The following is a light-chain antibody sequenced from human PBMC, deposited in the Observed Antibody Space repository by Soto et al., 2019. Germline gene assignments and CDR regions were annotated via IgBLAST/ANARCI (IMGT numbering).Light chain of an antibody. J-gene: IGKJ1*01. CDR1: QSVLYSSNNKNY. V-gene: IGKV4-1*01. CDR2: WAS. CDR3: PQYYSTPWT. Sequence: DIVMTQSPDSLAVSLGERATINCKSSQSVLYSSNNKNYLAWYQQKPRQPPKLLIYWASTRESGVPDRFSGSGSGKDFTLTISSLQAEDVAVYYCPQYYSTPWTFGQGTKVEIK.